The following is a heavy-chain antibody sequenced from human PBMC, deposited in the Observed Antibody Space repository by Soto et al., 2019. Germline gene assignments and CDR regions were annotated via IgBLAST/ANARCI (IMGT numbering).Heavy chain of an antibody. CDR2: IYWDDDK. CDR1: GFSLSTSGGG. Sequence: QITVKESGPTLVKATQSLTLTCTFSGFSLSTSGGGVGWIRQPPGKALEWLAVIYWDDDKSYSPSLKSRITVTKDTSKTQVALTMTHMDPVDTATYFCAHTKVTHWLGTHFDFWGQGTLVTVSS. V-gene: IGHV2-5*02. J-gene: IGHJ4*02. CDR3: AHTKVTHWLGTHFDF. D-gene: IGHD6-19*01.